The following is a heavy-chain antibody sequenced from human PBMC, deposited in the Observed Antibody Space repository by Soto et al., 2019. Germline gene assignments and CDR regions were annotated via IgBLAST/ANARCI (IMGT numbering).Heavy chain of an antibody. Sequence: PGGSLRLSCAVSGFSFSSYTMHWVRQAPGKGLEWVAVISYDGSNNYYAASVKSRFTISRDNSKNTLYLQMNSLTAEDTAVYYCARDAAQARFYYWAIDGDEYKALDVWGQGTTVTVSS. V-gene: IGHV3-30-3*01. CDR2: ISYDGSNN. CDR3: ARDAAQARFYYWAIDGDEYKALDV. D-gene: IGHD3-22*01. J-gene: IGHJ6*02. CDR1: GFSFSSYT.